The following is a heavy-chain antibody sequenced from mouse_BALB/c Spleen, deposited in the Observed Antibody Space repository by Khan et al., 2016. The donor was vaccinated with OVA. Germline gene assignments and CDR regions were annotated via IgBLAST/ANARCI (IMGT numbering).Heavy chain of an antibody. Sequence: EVQLQESGPGLVKHSQSLSLTCTVNGYSITSNYAWNWIRQFPGNKLEWMGYISYSGSTNYNPSLKSRLSITRDTSKNQFFLLLHSVTTEDSATYYCASGDYYGYALDYWGQGTSVTVSS. J-gene: IGHJ4*01. CDR1: GYSITSNYA. CDR2: ISYSGST. V-gene: IGHV3-2*02. CDR3: ASGDYYGYALDY. D-gene: IGHD1-1*01.